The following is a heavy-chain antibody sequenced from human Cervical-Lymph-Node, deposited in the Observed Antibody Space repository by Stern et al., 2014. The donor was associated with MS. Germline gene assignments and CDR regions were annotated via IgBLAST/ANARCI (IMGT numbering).Heavy chain of an antibody. CDR2: IYSRGSV. CDR1: GGSINRGTYY. Sequence: QVQLQESGPGLVKPSQTLSLTCTVSGGSINRGTYYWSWIRQPVGKGLEWIGRIYSRGSVNYNPSLESRATISLDTSKTQFSLNLNSVTAADTAVYYCSGRSTVVVLAPNSIDVWGQGTTVTVSS. CDR3: SGRSTVVVLAPNSIDV. J-gene: IGHJ6*02. V-gene: IGHV4-61*02. D-gene: IGHD3-3*02.